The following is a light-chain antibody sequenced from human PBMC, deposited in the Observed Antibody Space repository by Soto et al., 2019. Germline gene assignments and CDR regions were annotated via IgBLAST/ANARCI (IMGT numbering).Light chain of an antibody. CDR2: QVT. J-gene: IGLJ1*01. V-gene: IGLV2-14*01. CDR3: SSYTDSSNYV. Sequence: QSVLAQPASVFGSPGQSISISCTGTSSNLAIYNYVSWYQQQPGKGPRLMIYQVTNRPSGVSNRFSGSRSGNTASLTISGLQSEDEADYYCSSYTDSSNYVFGTWTKVTV. CDR1: SSNLAIYNY.